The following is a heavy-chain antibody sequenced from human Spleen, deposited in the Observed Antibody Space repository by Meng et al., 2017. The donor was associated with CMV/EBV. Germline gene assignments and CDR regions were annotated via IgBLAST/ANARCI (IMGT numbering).Heavy chain of an antibody. Sequence: ASAFIFSDSGMHWVRQAPGKGLQWMAFISFDGSKQHYADSVKGRFIVSRDNSKNTLFLEMISLRAEDTAVYYCAKDLWSSGPGGLDYWGQGTLVTVSS. CDR3: AKDLWSSGPGGLDY. V-gene: IGHV3-33*06. J-gene: IGHJ4*02. CDR1: AFIFSDSG. CDR2: ISFDGSKQ. D-gene: IGHD6-19*01.